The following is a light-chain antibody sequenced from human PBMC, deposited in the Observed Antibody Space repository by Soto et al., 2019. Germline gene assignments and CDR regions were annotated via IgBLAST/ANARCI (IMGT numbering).Light chain of an antibody. V-gene: IGKV3D-15*01. Sequence: IVLTQSPGTLSLSPGERTTLSCRASQSISRYLAWYQQKPGQAPRLLLHGISNRATGVPARFSGSGSGTEFTLTISSLQSEDFAVYYCQQYNNWPWTLGQGTKVDI. CDR1: QSISRY. J-gene: IGKJ1*01. CDR3: QQYNNWPWT. CDR2: GIS.